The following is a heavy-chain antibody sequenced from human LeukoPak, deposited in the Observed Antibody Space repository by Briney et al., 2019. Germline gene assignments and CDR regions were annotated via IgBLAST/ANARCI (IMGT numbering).Heavy chain of an antibody. J-gene: IGHJ5*02. CDR3: ARVGYGANWFDP. Sequence: SVKVSCKASGGTFSSYAISWVRQAPGQGLEWMGGIIPIFGTANYAQKFQGRVTITADESTSTAYTELSSLRSEDTAVYYCARVGYGANWFDPWGQGTLVTVSS. CDR2: IIPIFGTA. D-gene: IGHD6-13*01. V-gene: IGHV1-69*13. CDR1: GGTFSSYA.